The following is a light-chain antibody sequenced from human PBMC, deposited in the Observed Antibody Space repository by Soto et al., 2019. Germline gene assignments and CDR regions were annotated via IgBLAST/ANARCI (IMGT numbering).Light chain of an antibody. Sequence: DIVLTQSPASLAVSLRERATINCKSSQSVLSSSNNKNYLAWYQQKPGQPPKLLIYWASTRESGVPDRFSGSGSGTDFTLTISSLQAEDVAVYYCQQYCDTPTFGGGTKVDIK. J-gene: IGKJ4*01. CDR2: WAS. CDR3: QQYCDTPT. CDR1: QSVLSSSNNKNY. V-gene: IGKV4-1*01.